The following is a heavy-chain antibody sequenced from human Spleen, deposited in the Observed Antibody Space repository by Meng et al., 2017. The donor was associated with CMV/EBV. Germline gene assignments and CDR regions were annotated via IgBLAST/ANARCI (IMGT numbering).Heavy chain of an antibody. CDR1: GFTFRSYW. V-gene: IGHV3-7*01. Sequence: GESLKISCAASGFTFRSYWMTWVRQAPGKRLEWVADIKYEGSEKYYVDSLKGRFTISRDNSKNTLYLQMNSLRAEDTAVYYCTKGGNGGSRHHFDYWGQGTLVTVSS. J-gene: IGHJ4*02. D-gene: IGHD2-15*01. CDR2: IKYEGSEK. CDR3: TKGGNGGSRHHFDY.